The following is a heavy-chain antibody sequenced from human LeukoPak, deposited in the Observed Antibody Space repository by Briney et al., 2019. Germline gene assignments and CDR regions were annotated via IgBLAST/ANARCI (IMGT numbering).Heavy chain of an antibody. CDR1: GFTFTSSW. J-gene: IGHJ4*02. Sequence: GGSLRLSCAASGFTFTSSWMHWVRQTPGKGLVWVSRINSDGSNRNYADSVKGRFTISRDNAKNALYLQMDSLRAEDAAVYYCARPQDGYNGFDFWDQGTLVTVSS. V-gene: IGHV3-74*01. CDR3: ARPQDGYNGFDF. CDR2: INSDGSNR. D-gene: IGHD5-24*01.